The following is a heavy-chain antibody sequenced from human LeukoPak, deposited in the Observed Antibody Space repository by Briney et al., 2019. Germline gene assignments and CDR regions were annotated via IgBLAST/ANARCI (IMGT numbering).Heavy chain of an antibody. J-gene: IGHJ6*02. CDR2: IHYTGGA. CDR1: GSLSPYY. CDR3: TRHAQTYYYGMDV. V-gene: IGHV4-59*08. Sequence: SETLSLTCTGGSLSPYYWSWIRQSPGKGLEWIAQIHYTGGATYNPSLKSRVTISVDTSNNHLSLRLSSVTAADTAVYYCTRHAQTYYYGMDVWSQGTTVTVSS.